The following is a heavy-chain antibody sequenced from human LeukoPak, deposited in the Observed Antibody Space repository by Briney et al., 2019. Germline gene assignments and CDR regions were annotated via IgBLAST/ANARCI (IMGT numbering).Heavy chain of an antibody. V-gene: IGHV1-2*02. J-gene: IGHJ3*02. CDR1: GYTFTGYY. D-gene: IGHD2-2*01. CDR3: ARESCSSTSCSDAFDI. CDR2: INPNSGGT. Sequence: ASVKVSFKASGYTFTGYYMHWVRQAPGQGLEGMGWINPNSGGTNYAQKLQGRVTMTRDTSISTAYMELSRLRSDDTAVYYCARESCSSTSCSDAFDIWGQGTMVTVSS.